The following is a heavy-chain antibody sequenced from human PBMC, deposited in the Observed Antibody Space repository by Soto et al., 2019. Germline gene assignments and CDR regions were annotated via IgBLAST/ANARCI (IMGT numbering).Heavy chain of an antibody. J-gene: IGHJ6*02. V-gene: IGHV1-69*05. D-gene: IGHD3-10*01. Sequence: SVKVSCKASGGTFSSYAISWVRQAPGQGLEWMGGIIPIFGTANYAQKFQGRVTMTRNTSISTAYMELSSLRSEDTAVYYCARRITMVRGGSVNYYYYGMDVWGQGTTVTVSS. CDR1: GGTFSSYA. CDR3: ARRITMVRGGSVNYYYYGMDV. CDR2: IIPIFGTA.